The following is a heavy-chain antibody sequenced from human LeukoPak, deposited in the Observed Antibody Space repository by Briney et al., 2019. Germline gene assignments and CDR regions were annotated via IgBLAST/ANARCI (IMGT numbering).Heavy chain of an antibody. CDR2: IYYNGNT. V-gene: IGHV4-30-4*01. CDR1: GGWGGDYY. D-gene: IGHD1-26*01. Sequence: SETLSLTCTVSGGWGGDYYWSWIRQPPGKGLEWIGYIYYNGNTFYTPSLKSRVTISFDASKNQFSLKLTSVTAADTAVYYCAKAEWELLPFDYWGQGTLVTVSS. CDR3: AKAEWELLPFDY. J-gene: IGHJ4*02.